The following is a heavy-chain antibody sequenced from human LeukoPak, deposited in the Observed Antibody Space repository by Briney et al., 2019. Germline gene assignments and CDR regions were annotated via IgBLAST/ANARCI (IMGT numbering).Heavy chain of an antibody. D-gene: IGHD5-12*01. V-gene: IGHV4-4*07. Sequence: SETLSLTCTVSGGSISSYYWSWIRQPAGKGLEWIGRIYTSGSTNYNPSLKSRVTISVDTSKNQFSLKLTSLTAADMAVYYCARQVATKGEWAFDIWGPGTMVTASS. CDR1: GGSISSYY. CDR3: ARQVATKGEWAFDI. J-gene: IGHJ3*02. CDR2: IYTSGST.